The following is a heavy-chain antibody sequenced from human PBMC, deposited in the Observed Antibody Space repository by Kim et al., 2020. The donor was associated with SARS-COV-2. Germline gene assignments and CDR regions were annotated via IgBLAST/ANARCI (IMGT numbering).Heavy chain of an antibody. CDR3: ARELSTGLPGGFDY. D-gene: IGHD1-1*01. J-gene: IGHJ4*02. Sequence: YAESVKGLFTNSRDNARDSLYLQMNSLRAEDTAMYYCARELSTGLPGGFDYWGPGTLVTVSS. V-gene: IGHV3-21*01.